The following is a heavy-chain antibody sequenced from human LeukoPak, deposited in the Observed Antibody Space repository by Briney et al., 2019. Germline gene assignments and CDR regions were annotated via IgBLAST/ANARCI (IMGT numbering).Heavy chain of an antibody. Sequence: ASVKVSCKASGGTFSSYAISWVRQAPGQGLEWMGRIIPILGIANYAQKFQGRVTITADKSTSTAYMELSSLRSEDTAVYYCARVPTDYYDSSGYEDDYRGQGTLVTVSS. CDR1: GGTFSSYA. CDR3: ARVPTDYYDSSGYEDDY. D-gene: IGHD3-22*01. CDR2: IIPILGIA. J-gene: IGHJ4*02. V-gene: IGHV1-69*04.